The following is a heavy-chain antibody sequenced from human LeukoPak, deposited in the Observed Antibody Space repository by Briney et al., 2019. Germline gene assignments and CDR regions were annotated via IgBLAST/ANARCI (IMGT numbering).Heavy chain of an antibody. CDR1: GFTFSSYS. CDR3: AREVGATSHAAFDI. CDR2: IWYDGSNK. J-gene: IGHJ3*02. V-gene: IGHV3-33*08. D-gene: IGHD1-26*01. Sequence: PGGSLRLSCAASGFTFSSYSIHWVRQAPGKGLEWVAVIWYDGSNKYYADSVKGRFTISRDNSKNTLYLQMNSLRAEDTAVYYCAREVGATSHAAFDIWGQGTMVTVSS.